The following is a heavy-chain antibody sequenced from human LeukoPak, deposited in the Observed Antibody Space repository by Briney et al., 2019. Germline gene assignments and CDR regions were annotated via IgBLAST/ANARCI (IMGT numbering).Heavy chain of an antibody. CDR3: ARVRYSSSFDP. Sequence: SETLSLTCTVSGGSMTNSTYYWGWIRQPPGKGLGWIGSIYYSGSTYYNPSFKSRITISVDTSKNQFSLKLSSVTAADTAVYYCARVRYSSSFDPWGQGTLVTVSS. J-gene: IGHJ5*02. CDR1: GGSMTNSTYY. D-gene: IGHD6-13*01. V-gene: IGHV4-39*07. CDR2: IYYSGST.